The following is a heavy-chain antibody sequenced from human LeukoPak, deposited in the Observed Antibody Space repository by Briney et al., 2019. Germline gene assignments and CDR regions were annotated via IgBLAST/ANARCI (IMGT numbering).Heavy chain of an antibody. CDR1: EFTFSSYR. CDR2: ISSSSSTI. V-gene: IGHV3-48*04. D-gene: IGHD3-10*01. Sequence: GGSLRLSCAASEFTFSSYRMNWVRQAPGKGLEWVSYISSSSSTIYYADSVKGRFTISRDDAKNSLYLQMNSLRAEDTAVYYCARDRGGFGELPTCFDYWGQGTLVTVSS. CDR3: ARDRGGFGELPTCFDY. J-gene: IGHJ4*02.